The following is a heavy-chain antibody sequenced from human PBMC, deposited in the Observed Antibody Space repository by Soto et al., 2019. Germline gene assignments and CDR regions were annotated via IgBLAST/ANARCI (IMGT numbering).Heavy chain of an antibody. D-gene: IGHD4-17*01. CDR1: GFTFSSYA. Sequence: EVQLLESGGGLVQPGGSLRLSCAASGFTFSSYAMSWVRQAPGKGLELVSAISGSGGSTYYADSVKGRFTISRDNSKNTLYLQMNSLRADDTAVDYCAKPSVPRPRKTVTFDFWGQGTLVTVSS. CDR2: ISGSGGST. CDR3: AKPSVPRPRKTVTFDF. J-gene: IGHJ5*01. V-gene: IGHV3-23*01.